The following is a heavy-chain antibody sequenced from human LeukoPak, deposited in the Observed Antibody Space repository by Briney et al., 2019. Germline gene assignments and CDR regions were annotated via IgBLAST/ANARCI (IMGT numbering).Heavy chain of an antibody. CDR2: IRYDGNDK. CDR1: GFSFSTNG. V-gene: IGHV3-30*02. CDR3: VKDLMRDRWLGES. D-gene: IGHD3-10*01. Sequence: PGRSLTLSCAGSGFSFSTNGMHWVSQAPGKGLEWMAFIRYDGNDKFYAESVKGRFTISRDTSRNTLYLQMNSLRLEDTAIYYCVKDLMRDRWLGESWGQGTLVTVSS. J-gene: IGHJ5*02.